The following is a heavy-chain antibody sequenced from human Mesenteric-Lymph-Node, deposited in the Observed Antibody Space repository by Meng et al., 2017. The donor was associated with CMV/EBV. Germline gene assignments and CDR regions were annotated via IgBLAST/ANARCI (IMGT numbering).Heavy chain of an antibody. CDR2: ISAYNGNT. D-gene: IGHD2-2*02. CDR1: FTSYG. J-gene: IGHJ4*02. Sequence: FTSYGISWVRQAPGQGLEWMGWISAYNGNTNYAQELQGRVTITTDTSTSTAYMELRSLRSDDTAVYYCARLLGYCSSTSCYTPNDYWGQGTLVTVSS. CDR3: ARLLGYCSSTSCYTPNDY. V-gene: IGHV1-18*01.